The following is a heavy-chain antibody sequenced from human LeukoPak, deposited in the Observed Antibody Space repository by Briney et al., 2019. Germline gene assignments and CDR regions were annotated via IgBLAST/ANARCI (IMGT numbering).Heavy chain of an antibody. J-gene: IGHJ4*02. CDR2: ISGSGDNT. V-gene: IGHV3-23*01. D-gene: IGHD3-22*01. Sequence: GGSLRLSCAGSGFTLSSYAMSWVRQAPGKGLERVSGISGSGDNTYYADSVKGRFTISRDNSKNTLYVQVNSLGTEDTAAYYCAKGSYYDSSGSFYFDYWGQGTLVTVSS. CDR3: AKGSYYDSSGSFYFDY. CDR1: GFTLSSYA.